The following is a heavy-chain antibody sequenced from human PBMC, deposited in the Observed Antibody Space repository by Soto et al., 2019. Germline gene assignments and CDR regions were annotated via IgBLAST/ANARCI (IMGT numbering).Heavy chain of an antibody. CDR1: GFSFSSYN. V-gene: IGHV3-48*02. J-gene: IGHJ6*02. D-gene: IGHD4-4*01. Sequence: GGSLRLSCAASGFSFSSYNMNWVRQAPGKGLEWVSYISSSSSSLYYAASVKGRFTISRDNAKNSLYLQMNSLRDEDTGVYYCARDAADYSNYYSSYFGLDVCGQGTTVTVSS. CDR2: ISSSSSSL. CDR3: ARDAADYSNYYSSYFGLDV.